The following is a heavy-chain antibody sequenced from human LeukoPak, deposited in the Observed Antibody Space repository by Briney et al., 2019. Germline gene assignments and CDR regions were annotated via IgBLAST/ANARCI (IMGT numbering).Heavy chain of an antibody. CDR3: ARVPLGYCSGGSCPYYFDY. CDR1: GGTFSSYA. J-gene: IGHJ4*02. V-gene: IGHV1-69*05. CDR2: IIPIFGTA. Sequence: SVKVSCKASGGTFSSYAISWVRRAPGQGLEWMGGIIPIFGTANYAQKFQGRVTITTGESTSTAYMELSSLRSEDTAVYYCARVPLGYCSGGSCPYYFDYWGQGTLVTVSS. D-gene: IGHD2-15*01.